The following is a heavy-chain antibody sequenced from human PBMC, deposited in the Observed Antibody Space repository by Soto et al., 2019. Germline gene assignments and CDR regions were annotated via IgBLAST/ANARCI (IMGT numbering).Heavy chain of an antibody. CDR1: GDSVSSNSAA. CDR2: TYYRSKWYN. Sequence: PSQTLSLTCAISGDSVSSNSAAWNWIRQSPSRGLEWLGRTYYRSKWYNDYAVSVKSRITINPDTSKNQFSLQLNSVTPEDTAVYYCAREGYYDFWSGHSYYYYMDVWGKGTTVTVSS. J-gene: IGHJ6*03. CDR3: AREGYYDFWSGHSYYYYMDV. D-gene: IGHD3-3*01. V-gene: IGHV6-1*01.